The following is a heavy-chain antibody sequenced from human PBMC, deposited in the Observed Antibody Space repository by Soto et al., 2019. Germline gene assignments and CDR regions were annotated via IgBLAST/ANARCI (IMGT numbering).Heavy chain of an antibody. J-gene: IGHJ4*02. D-gene: IGHD6-13*01. Sequence: SVKVSCKASGGTFSSYAISWVRQAPGQGLEWMGGIIPIFGTASYAQKFQGRVTITADESTSTAYMELSSLRSEDTAVYYCARVSSSWYKDYFDYWGQGTLVTVSS. CDR1: GGTFSSYA. CDR3: ARVSSSWYKDYFDY. CDR2: IIPIFGTA. V-gene: IGHV1-69*13.